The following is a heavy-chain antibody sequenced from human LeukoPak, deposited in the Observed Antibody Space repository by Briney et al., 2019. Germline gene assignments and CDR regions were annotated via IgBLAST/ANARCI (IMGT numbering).Heavy chain of an antibody. J-gene: IGHJ4*02. V-gene: IGHV1-46*01. CDR3: ASSYCSSTSCYPSGYFDY. D-gene: IGHD2-2*01. CDR1: GYTFTSYY. CDR2: INPSGGST. Sequence: ASVKVSCKAFGYTFTSYYMHWVRQAPGQGLEWMGIINPSGGSTSYAQKFQGRVTMTRDTSTSTVYMELSSLRSEDTAVYYCASSYCSSTSCYPSGYFDYWGQGTLVTVSS.